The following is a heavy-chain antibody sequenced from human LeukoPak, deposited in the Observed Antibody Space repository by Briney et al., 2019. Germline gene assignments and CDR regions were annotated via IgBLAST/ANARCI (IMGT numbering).Heavy chain of an antibody. V-gene: IGHV3-23*01. CDR2: ISASGGST. CDR3: AKGGGWFDP. J-gene: IGHJ5*02. Sequence: GGSLRLSCAASGFTFSSSAMSWVRQAPGKGLEWVSTISASGGSTYYAVSVKGRFTISRDDSENTLYLQMNSLRAEDTAVHYCAKGGGWFDPWGQGTLVTVSS. D-gene: IGHD2-15*01. CDR1: GFTFSSSA.